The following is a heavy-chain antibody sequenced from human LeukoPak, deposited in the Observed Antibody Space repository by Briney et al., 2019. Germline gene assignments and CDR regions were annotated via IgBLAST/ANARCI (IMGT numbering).Heavy chain of an antibody. CDR1: GGSISSGGYY. CDR3: ARYCSGGSCYSDRGDY. Sequence: SQTLSLTCTVSGGSISSGGYYWSWIRQHPGKGLEWIGYIYYSGSTYYNPSLKSRVTISVDTSKNQFSLKLSSVTAADTAVYYCARYCSGGSCYSDRGDYWGQGTLVTVSS. J-gene: IGHJ4*02. D-gene: IGHD2-15*01. CDR2: IYYSGST. V-gene: IGHV4-31*03.